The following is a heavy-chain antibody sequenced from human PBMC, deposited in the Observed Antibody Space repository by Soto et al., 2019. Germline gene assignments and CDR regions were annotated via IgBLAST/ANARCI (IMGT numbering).Heavy chain of an antibody. CDR3: XXXXXXXGPSXWYFDL. V-gene: IGHV1-18*01. J-gene: IGHJ2*01. CDR2: ISPYNTHG. CDR1: RYTFTDYG. Sequence: QVQLLQSGPDVKKPGASVTVSCKASRYTFTDYGVIWVRQAPGQGLEWMGWISPYNTHGKYAQTVQGRLTMTTDTSTSTAYMELSNLRPDDTXIXXXXXXXXXXGPSXWYFDLWGRGTLVTVXS.